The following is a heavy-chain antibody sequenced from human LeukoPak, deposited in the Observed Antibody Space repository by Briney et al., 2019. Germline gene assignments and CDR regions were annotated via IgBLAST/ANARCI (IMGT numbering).Heavy chain of an antibody. Sequence: GGTLRLSCAASGFTFSSYGMSWVRQAPGKGLEWVSGINWNGGSTGYADSVKGRFTISRDNAKNSLYLQMNSLRAEDTALYYCARGRAYSGSYYLDYWGQGTLVTVSS. CDR1: GFTFSSYG. CDR2: INWNGGST. D-gene: IGHD1-26*01. J-gene: IGHJ4*02. CDR3: ARGRAYSGSYYLDY. V-gene: IGHV3-20*04.